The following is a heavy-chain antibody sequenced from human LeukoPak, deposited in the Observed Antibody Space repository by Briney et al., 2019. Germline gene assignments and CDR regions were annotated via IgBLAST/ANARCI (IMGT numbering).Heavy chain of an antibody. D-gene: IGHD1-7*01. CDR1: GFTFGSYA. CDR3: ARAPETGTTPSNFDY. CDR2: ISHDGSNE. J-gene: IGHJ4*02. V-gene: IGHV3-30*01. Sequence: GGSLRLSCAASGFTFGSYAMHWVRQAPGKGLEWVAVISHDGSNEYYADSVKGRFTISRDNSKNTLYLQMHSLRAEDSAMYYCARAPETGTTPSNFDYWGQGTLVSVSS.